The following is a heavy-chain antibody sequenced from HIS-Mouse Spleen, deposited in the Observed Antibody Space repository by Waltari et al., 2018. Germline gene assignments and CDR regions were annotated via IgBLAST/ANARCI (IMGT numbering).Heavy chain of an antibody. CDR3: AAPYYYGSGSYAFDI. CDR2: IVVGSGNT. Sequence: QMQLVQSGPEVKKPGTSVKVSCKASGFTFTSSAMQWVRQARGQRLEWIGWIVVGSGNTNYAQKFQERVTITRAMTTSTAYMELSSLRSEDTAVYYCAAPYYYGSGSYAFDIWGQGTMVTVSS. CDR1: GFTFTSSA. D-gene: IGHD3-10*01. V-gene: IGHV1-58*02. J-gene: IGHJ3*02.